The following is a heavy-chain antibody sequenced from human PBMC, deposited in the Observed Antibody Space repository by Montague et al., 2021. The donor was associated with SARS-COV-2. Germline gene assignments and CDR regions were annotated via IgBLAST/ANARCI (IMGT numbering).Heavy chain of an antibody. V-gene: IGHV4-39*07. CDR3: ARGEVGITMIVVAVPGWFDP. CDR1: GGTAITDTRY. D-gene: IGHD3-22*01. Sequence: SETLSLTCSASGGTAITDTRYWGWVRHSPGKGLEWIGEINHSGSTNYNPSLKSRVTISVDTSKNQFSLKLSSVTAADTAVYYCARGEVGITMIVVAVPGWFDPWGQGTLVTVSS. J-gene: IGHJ5*02. CDR2: INHSGST.